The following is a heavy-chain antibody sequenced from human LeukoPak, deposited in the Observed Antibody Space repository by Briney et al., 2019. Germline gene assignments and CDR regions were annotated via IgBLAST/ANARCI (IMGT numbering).Heavy chain of an antibody. V-gene: IGHV1-69*13. J-gene: IGHJ4*02. D-gene: IGHD2-8*01. Sequence: GASVKVSCKASGGTFSSYAISWVRQAPGQGLEWMGGIIPIFGTANYAQKFQGRVTITADESTSTACMELSSLRSEDTAVYYCALRCTNGVCLIDYGDHFDYWGQGALVTVSS. CDR1: GGTFSSYA. CDR3: ALRCTNGVCLIDYGDHFDY. CDR2: IIPIFGTA.